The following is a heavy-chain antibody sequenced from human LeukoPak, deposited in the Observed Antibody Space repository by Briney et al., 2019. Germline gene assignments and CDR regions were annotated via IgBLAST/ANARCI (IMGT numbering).Heavy chain of an antibody. D-gene: IGHD3-3*01. Sequence: GASVKVSCKASGYTFTSYYMHWVRQAPGQGLEWMGIINPSGGSTSYAQKFQGRVTMTRDTSTSTVYMELSSLRSEDTAVYYCARDSSLRFLEWLLSADAFDIWGQGTMVTVSS. CDR2: INPSGGST. V-gene: IGHV1-46*01. J-gene: IGHJ3*02. CDR3: ARDSSLRFLEWLLSADAFDI. CDR1: GYTFTSYY.